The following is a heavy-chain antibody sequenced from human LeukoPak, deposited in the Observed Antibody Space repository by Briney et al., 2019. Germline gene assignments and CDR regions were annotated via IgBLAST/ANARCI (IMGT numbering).Heavy chain of an antibody. J-gene: IGHJ6*02. CDR1: GFTFSSYA. V-gene: IGHV3-23*01. CDR2: ISGSDGST. D-gene: IGHD4-11*01. CDR3: AKALPTVTIYYYYGMDV. Sequence: PGGSLRLSCAASGFTFSSYAMSWVRQAPGKGLEWVSAISGSDGSTYYPDSVKGRFTVSRDNSKNTLYLQMNSPRAEDTAVYYCAKALPTVTIYYYYGMDVWGQGTTVTVSS.